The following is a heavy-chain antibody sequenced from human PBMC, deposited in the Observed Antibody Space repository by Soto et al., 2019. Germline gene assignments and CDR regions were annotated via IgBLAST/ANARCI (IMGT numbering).Heavy chain of an antibody. D-gene: IGHD3-10*01. Sequence: EVQLVESGGGLVKPGGSLRLSCAASGFTFSSYSMNWVRQAPGKGLEWVSSISSSSSYIYYADSVKGRFTISRDNAKNSLYLQMNSLRAEDTAVYYCASEWFGELLTDYWGQGTLVTVSS. V-gene: IGHV3-21*01. CDR1: GFTFSSYS. CDR3: ASEWFGELLTDY. J-gene: IGHJ4*02. CDR2: ISSSSSYI.